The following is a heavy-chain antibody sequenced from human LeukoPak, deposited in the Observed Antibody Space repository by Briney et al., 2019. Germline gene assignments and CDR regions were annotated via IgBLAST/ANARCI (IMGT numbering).Heavy chain of an antibody. V-gene: IGHV3-74*01. CDR3: ARDRGGSSSWYYQRTNWFDP. J-gene: IGHJ5*02. CDR2: INSDGSST. CDR1: GFTFSSYW. Sequence: PGGSLRLSCAASGFTFSSYWMHWVRQAPGKGLVWVSRINSDGSSTSYADSVKGRFTISRDNAKNTLYLQMNSLRAEDTAVYYCARDRGGSSSWYYQRTNWFDPWGQGTLVTVSS. D-gene: IGHD6-13*01.